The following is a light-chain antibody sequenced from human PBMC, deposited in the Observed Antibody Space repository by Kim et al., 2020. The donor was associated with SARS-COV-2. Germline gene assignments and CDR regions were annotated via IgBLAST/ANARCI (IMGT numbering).Light chain of an antibody. J-gene: IGLJ1*01. Sequence: RVTISCTGSSSNIGAGFDVHWYQHLPGTAPKLLIFDNTNRPSGVTDRFSGSKSGTSASLAITGLQAEDEADYYCQSYDNSLRGYVFGTGTKVTVL. CDR2: DNT. CDR3: QSYDNSLRGYV. CDR1: SSNIGAGFD. V-gene: IGLV1-40*01.